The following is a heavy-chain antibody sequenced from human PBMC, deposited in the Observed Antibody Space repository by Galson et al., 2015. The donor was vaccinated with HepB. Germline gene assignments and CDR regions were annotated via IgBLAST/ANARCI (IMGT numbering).Heavy chain of an antibody. V-gene: IGHV3-74*01. D-gene: IGHD3-22*01. J-gene: IGHJ4*02. CDR1: GFTFSSYW. CDR3: ARADKIVVVITEK. CDR2: INSDGSST. Sequence: SLRLSCAASGFTFSSYWMHWVRQAPGKGLVWVSRINSDGSSTSYADSVKGRFTISRDNAKNTLYLQMNSLRAEDTAVYYCARADKIVVVITEKWGQGTLVTVSS.